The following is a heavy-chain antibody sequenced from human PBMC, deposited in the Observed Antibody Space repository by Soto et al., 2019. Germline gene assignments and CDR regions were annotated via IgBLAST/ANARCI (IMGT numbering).Heavy chain of an antibody. CDR3: ARVMITFGGVIVFDY. CDR2: IYHSGST. J-gene: IGHJ4*02. V-gene: IGHV4-30-2*01. Sequence: QLQLQESGSGLVKPSQTLSLTCAVSGGSIRSGGYSWSWIRQPPGKGLEWIGYIYHSGSTYYNPSLKSRVTIAVDMSKNQFSLKLSSVTAADTALDYCARVMITFGGVIVFDYWGQGNLVTVSS. CDR1: GGSIRSGGYS. D-gene: IGHD3-16*02.